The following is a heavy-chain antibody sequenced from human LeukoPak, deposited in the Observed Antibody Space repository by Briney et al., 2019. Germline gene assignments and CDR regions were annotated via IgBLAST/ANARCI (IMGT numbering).Heavy chain of an antibody. CDR3: ARDLNYDRVFDI. D-gene: IGHD3-22*01. Sequence: GGSLRLSCTASAFTFSTYGMHWVRQAPGKGLEWVALIWYDGTNKYYADSVKGRFTISRDNSKNTLYLQMNSLRVEDTAVYYCARDLNYDRVFDIWGQGTMVTVSS. CDR1: AFTFSTYG. V-gene: IGHV3-33*08. CDR2: IWYDGTNK. J-gene: IGHJ3*02.